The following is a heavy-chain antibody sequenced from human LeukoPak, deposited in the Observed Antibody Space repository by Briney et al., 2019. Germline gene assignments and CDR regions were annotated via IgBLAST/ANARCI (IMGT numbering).Heavy chain of an antibody. V-gene: IGHV4-34*01. CDR1: GGSFSGYY. CDR2: INHSGST. D-gene: IGHD3-9*01. Sequence: TSETLSLTCAVYGGSFSGYYWSWIRQPPGKGLEWIGEINHSGSTNYNPSLKSRVTISVDTSKNQFSLKLSSVTAADTAVYYCARGRGFGILTGYYPYYWYFDLWGRGTLVTVSS. CDR3: ARGRGFGILTGYYPYYWYFDL. J-gene: IGHJ2*01.